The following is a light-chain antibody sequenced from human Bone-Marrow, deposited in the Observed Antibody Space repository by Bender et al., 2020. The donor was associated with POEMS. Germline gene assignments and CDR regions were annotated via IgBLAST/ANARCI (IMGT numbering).Light chain of an antibody. CDR2: AVS. Sequence: QSALTQPPSASGSSGQSVTISCTGTSSDVGLFNYVSWYQQHPGKAPKLLIYAVSQRPSGVPDRFSGSKSGNTASLTFSGLQAEDEADYYCSSFAATTILVFGGGTKLTVL. CDR1: SSDVGLFNY. CDR3: SSFAATTILV. V-gene: IGLV2-8*01. J-gene: IGLJ3*02.